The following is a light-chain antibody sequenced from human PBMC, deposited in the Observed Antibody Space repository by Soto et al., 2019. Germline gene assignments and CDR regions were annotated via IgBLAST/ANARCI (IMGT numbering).Light chain of an antibody. CDR3: TSYTRSNTWV. Sequence: QSALTQPASVSGSLGQSITLSCTGTSGDIGIYNFVSWFHQRPAKAPKLLIFEVHNRPSGVSDRFSASKSGNAASLTISGRQADDEGDYYCTSYTRSNTWVFGGGTKVTVL. CDR1: SGDIGIYNF. CDR2: EVH. V-gene: IGLV2-14*01. J-gene: IGLJ3*02.